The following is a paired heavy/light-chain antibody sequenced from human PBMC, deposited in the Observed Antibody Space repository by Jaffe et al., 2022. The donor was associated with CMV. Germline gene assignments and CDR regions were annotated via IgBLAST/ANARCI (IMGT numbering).Heavy chain of an antibody. CDR3: ARDMAGLLWFGEYIPVFDY. V-gene: IGHV3-11*06. J-gene: IGHJ4*02. CDR1: GFTFSDYY. CDR2: ISSSSSYT. Sequence: QVQLVESGGGLVKPGGSLRLSCAASGFTFSDYYMSWIRQAPGKGLEWVSYISSSSSYTNYADSVKGRFTISRDNAKNSLYLQMNSLRAEDTAVYYCARDMAGLLWFGEYIPVFDYWGQGTLVTVSS. D-gene: IGHD3-10*01.
Light chain of an antibody. Sequence: DVVMTQSPLSLPVTLGQPASISCRSSQSLVHSDGNTYLNWFQQRPGQSPRRLIYKVSNRDSGVPDRFSGSGSGTDFTLKISRVEAEDVGVYYCMQGTHWPWTFGQGTKVEIK. CDR1: QSLVHSDGNTY. J-gene: IGKJ1*01. CDR2: KVS. CDR3: MQGTHWPWT. V-gene: IGKV2-30*02.